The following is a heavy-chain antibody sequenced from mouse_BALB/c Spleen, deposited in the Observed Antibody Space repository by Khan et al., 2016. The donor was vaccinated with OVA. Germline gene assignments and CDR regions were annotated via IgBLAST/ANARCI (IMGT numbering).Heavy chain of an antibody. Sequence: VELVQSGAGLVQPGGSLKRSCTASGFTISSYGMSSVRQTPDKGLELVASIDTNSGRPTYPDSFKRRFTISGDTAKNALYLQMRSLKSEDTGVYYCARSAIWGQGTTVTVSS. CDR2: IDTNSGRP. V-gene: IGHV5-6-3*01. CDR1: GFTISSYG. J-gene: IGHJ2*01. CDR3: ARSAI. D-gene: IGHD2-12*01.